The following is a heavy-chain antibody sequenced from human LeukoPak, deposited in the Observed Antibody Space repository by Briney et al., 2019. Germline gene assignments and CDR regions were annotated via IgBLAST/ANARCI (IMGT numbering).Heavy chain of an antibody. V-gene: IGHV4-38-2*01. CDR3: ARGPDILTGYFNDASDI. J-gene: IGHJ3*02. CDR1: GYSLSSGYY. D-gene: IGHD3-9*01. Sequence: PSETLSLTCAVSGYSLSSGYYWGWIRQPPGKGLEWIGSIYHSGSTYYNPSLKSRVTISVDTSKNQFSLKLNSVTAADTAVYYCARGPDILTGYFNDASDIWGQGTMVTVSS. CDR2: IYHSGST.